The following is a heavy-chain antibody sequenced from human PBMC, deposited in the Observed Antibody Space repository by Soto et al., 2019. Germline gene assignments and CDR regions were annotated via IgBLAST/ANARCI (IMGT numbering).Heavy chain of an antibody. CDR3: ASLITMVRGVIITPGWFDP. Sequence: SETLSLTCTVSGGSISSYYWSWIRQPPGKGLEWIGYIYYSGSTNYNPSLKSRVTISVDTSKNQFSLKLSSVTAADTAVYYCASLITMVRGVIITPGWFDPWGQGTLVTVSS. J-gene: IGHJ5*02. CDR2: IYYSGST. V-gene: IGHV4-59*08. D-gene: IGHD3-10*01. CDR1: GGSISSYY.